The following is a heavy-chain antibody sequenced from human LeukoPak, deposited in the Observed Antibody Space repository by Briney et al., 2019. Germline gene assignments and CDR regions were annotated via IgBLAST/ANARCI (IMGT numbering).Heavy chain of an antibody. V-gene: IGHV1-46*01. D-gene: IGHD6-6*01. CDR2: INPSGGST. CDR1: GYTFTSYY. Sequence: ASVKVSCKASGYTFTSYYMHWVRQAPGQGLEWMGIINPSGGSTSYAQKFQGRVTMTRDVSTSTVYMELSSLRSEDTAVYYCARSIAARPGLPNDAFDIWGQGTMVIVSS. CDR3: ARSIAARPGLPNDAFDI. J-gene: IGHJ3*02.